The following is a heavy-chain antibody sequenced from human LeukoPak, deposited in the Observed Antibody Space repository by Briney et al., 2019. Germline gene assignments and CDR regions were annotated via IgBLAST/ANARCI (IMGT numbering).Heavy chain of an antibody. CDR1: GFTFSSYA. CDR3: AKGTYSNYVPIDY. V-gene: IGHV3-23*01. Sequence: GGSLRLSCAASGFTFSSYAMSWVRQAPGKGLEWVSAISGSGGSTYYADSVKGRFTISRDNSKNTLYLQMSSLRAEDTAVYYCAKGTYSNYVPIDYWGQGTLVTVSS. CDR2: ISGSGGST. D-gene: IGHD4-11*01. J-gene: IGHJ4*02.